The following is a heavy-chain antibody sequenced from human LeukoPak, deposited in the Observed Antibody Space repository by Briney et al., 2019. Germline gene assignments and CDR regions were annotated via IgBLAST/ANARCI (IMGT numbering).Heavy chain of an antibody. CDR1: GGTFSSYA. D-gene: IGHD3-3*01. V-gene: IGHV1-69*05. CDR3: ARSSHYDFRSLDAFDI. CDR2: IIPIFGTA. Sequence: GSSVKVSCKASGGTFSSYAISWVRQAPGQGLEWMGGIIPIFGTANYAQKFQGRVTITTDESTSTAYMELSSLRSEDTAVYYCARSSHYDFRSLDAFDIWGQGTMVTVSS. J-gene: IGHJ3*02.